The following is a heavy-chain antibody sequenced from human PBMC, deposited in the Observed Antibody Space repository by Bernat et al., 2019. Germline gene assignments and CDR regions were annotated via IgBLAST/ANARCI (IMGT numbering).Heavy chain of an antibody. CDR2: IYYSGST. CDR1: GGSISSDGYY. J-gene: IGHJ2*01. D-gene: IGHD6-13*01. Sequence: QLQLQESGSGLVKPSQTLSLTCTVSGGSISSDGYYWSWIRQHPGKGLEWIGYIYYSGSTYYNPSLESRVTISVDTSKRQFSLRLSSVTAADTAVYYCARSFGSSSWYFDLWGRGTLVSVSS. V-gene: IGHV4-31*03. CDR3: ARSFGSSSWYFDL.